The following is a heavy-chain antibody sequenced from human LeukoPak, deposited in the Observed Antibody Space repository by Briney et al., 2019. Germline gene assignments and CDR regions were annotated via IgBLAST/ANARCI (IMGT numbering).Heavy chain of an antibody. CDR3: ATGGPYYYDRSGYYLLGMDV. CDR1: GYTLPELS. J-gene: IGHJ6*02. V-gene: IGHV1-24*01. CDR2: FDPEDGET. Sequence: ASVNVSCKVSGYTLPELSMHWLRQAPGKGLEWMGGFDPEDGETIYAQKCKGRVTMTEDTSKDTAYMELSSMRCEDTAVYYCATGGPYYYDRSGYYLLGMDVWGQRTTVTVSS. D-gene: IGHD3-22*01.